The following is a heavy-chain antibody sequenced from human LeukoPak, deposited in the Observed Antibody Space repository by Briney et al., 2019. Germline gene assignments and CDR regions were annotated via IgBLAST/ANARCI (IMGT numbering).Heavy chain of an antibody. CDR2: IYHSGNT. CDR1: GASMSSYY. Sequence: SETLSLTCNVSGASMSSYYWSWIRQPPGKGLEWIGYIYHSGNTNYSPSLESRVTMSVDESKNQFSLRLHFVSAADAAVYYCASRRRAALAGRFESWGQGTLVTVSS. CDR3: ASRRRAALAGRFES. D-gene: IGHD6-19*01. V-gene: IGHV4-4*09. J-gene: IGHJ4*02.